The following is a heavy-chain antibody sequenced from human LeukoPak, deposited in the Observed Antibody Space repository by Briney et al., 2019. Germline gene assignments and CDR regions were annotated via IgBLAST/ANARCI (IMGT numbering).Heavy chain of an antibody. J-gene: IGHJ5*02. Sequence: GGSLRLSCAASGFTFSSYGMHWVRQAPGKGMEWVAVISYDGSNKYYAGSVRGRFTISRDNSKNTLYLQMNSLRAEDTAVYYCAKDGYSSGWPFDPWGQGTLVTVSS. CDR3: AKDGYSSGWPFDP. CDR2: ISYDGSNK. D-gene: IGHD6-19*01. V-gene: IGHV3-30*18. CDR1: GFTFSSYG.